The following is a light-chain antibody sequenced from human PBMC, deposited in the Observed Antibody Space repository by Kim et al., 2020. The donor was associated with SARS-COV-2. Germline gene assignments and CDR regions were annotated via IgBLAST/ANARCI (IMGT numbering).Light chain of an antibody. J-gene: IGLJ3*02. CDR1: SSDVGGYNH. CDR2: GVR. V-gene: IGLV2-14*03. Sequence: QSITISCTGASSDVGGYNHVSWYQHHPDKAPKLIIYGVRERPSGVSNRFSGSKSGNTASLTISGLQAEDEADYYCISYTRTGLLWVFGGGTQLTVL. CDR3: ISYTRTGLLWV.